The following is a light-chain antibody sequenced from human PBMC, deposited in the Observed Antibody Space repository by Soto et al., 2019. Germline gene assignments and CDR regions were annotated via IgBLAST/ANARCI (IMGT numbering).Light chain of an antibody. CDR2: GAS. V-gene: IGKV3-20*01. CDR1: QSVSSSC. Sequence: ELVLTQSPGTLSLSPGESATLSCRASQSVSSSCLAWYQQRPGQAPRLLIYGASSRATGSPDRFSGSGSGTDFTLTINRLEPEVFAVYYCQQYGTSRTFGQGTKVEIK. J-gene: IGKJ1*01. CDR3: QQYGTSRT.